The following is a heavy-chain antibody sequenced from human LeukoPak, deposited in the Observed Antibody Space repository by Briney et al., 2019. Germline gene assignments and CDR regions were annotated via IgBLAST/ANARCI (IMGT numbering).Heavy chain of an antibody. CDR2: INYSGGGT. CDR1: GFTFSTYA. Sequence: PGGSLRLSRAASGFTFSTYAMTWVRQAPGKGLEWVSSINYSGGGTFYADSVKGRFTISRDNSKDTLYLQMNSLRVEDTAVYYCAKEEYHSGWYKWFVPWGQGTLVTVSS. CDR3: AKEEYHSGWYKWFVP. D-gene: IGHD6-19*01. V-gene: IGHV3-23*01. J-gene: IGHJ5*02.